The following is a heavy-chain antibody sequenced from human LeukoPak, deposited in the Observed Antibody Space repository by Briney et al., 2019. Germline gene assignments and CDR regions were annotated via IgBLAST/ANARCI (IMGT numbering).Heavy chain of an antibody. Sequence: GGSLRLSCAASGFTFSSYEMNWVPQAPGKGLEWVSYISSSGSTIYYADSVKGRFTISRDNAKNSLYLQMNSLRAEDTAVYYCASSNYDILTEIDYWGQGTLVTVSS. V-gene: IGHV3-48*03. CDR1: GFTFSSYE. CDR3: ASSNYDILTEIDY. J-gene: IGHJ4*02. CDR2: ISSSGSTI. D-gene: IGHD3-9*01.